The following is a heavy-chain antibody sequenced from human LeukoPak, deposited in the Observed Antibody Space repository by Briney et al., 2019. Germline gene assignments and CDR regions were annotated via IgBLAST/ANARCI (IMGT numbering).Heavy chain of an antibody. CDR3: AKEVTTISTFDS. J-gene: IGHJ4*02. CDR2: VSYDGRNK. CDR1: GFVFSSFG. V-gene: IGHV3-30*18. Sequence: GGSLRLSCAASGFVFSSFGIHWVRQGPGKRLEWVAVVSYDGRNKFYGDFVKGRFTISRDNSKNTVFLQMNSLTTADTALYYCAKEVTTISTFDSWGQGTLVTVSS. D-gene: IGHD2-21*02.